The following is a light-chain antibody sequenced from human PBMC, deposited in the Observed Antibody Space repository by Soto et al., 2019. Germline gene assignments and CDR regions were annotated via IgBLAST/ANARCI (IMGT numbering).Light chain of an antibody. V-gene: IGKV2-28*01. Sequence: DIVMTQSPLSLPVTPGEPASISCRSSQSLLHSNGYNYLDWYLQKPGQSPQLLIYLGSNRASGVPDRFSGSGSGTDFTLQINRVEAEDVGVYYCMQALQTPYTFGQGTKLEIK. CDR2: LGS. CDR1: QSLLHSNGYNY. J-gene: IGKJ2*01. CDR3: MQALQTPYT.